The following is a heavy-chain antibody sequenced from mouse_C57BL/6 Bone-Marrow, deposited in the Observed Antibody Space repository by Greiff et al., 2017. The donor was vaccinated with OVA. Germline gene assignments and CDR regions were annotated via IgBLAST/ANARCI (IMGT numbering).Heavy chain of an antibody. Sequence: VQLQQPGAELVRPGSSVKLSCKASGYTFTSYWMHWVKQRPIQGLEWIGNIDPSDSETHYNQKLKDKATLTVDKSYSTAYMQLSRLLSVDSTFYDGARLYYGSRLSLYWYFDFWGTGTTVTVSS. CDR1: GYTFTSYW. CDR3: ARLYYGSRLSLYWYFDF. CDR2: IDPSDSET. D-gene: IGHD1-1*01. V-gene: IGHV1-52*01. J-gene: IGHJ1*03.